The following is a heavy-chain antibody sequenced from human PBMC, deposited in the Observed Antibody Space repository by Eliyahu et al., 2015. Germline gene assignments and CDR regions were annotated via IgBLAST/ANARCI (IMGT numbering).Heavy chain of an antibody. CDR2: ILYDGSNK. D-gene: IGHD3-22*01. CDR3: AKGPWSQGLLVVLTNDAFDI. J-gene: IGHJ3*02. V-gene: IGHV3-30*18. Sequence: GGVVQPGRSLRLSCAASGFTFSSYGMHWVRQAPGKGLEWVAVILYDGSNKKYADSVKGRFTISRDNSENTLYLQMNSLRTEDTAVYYCAKGPWSQGLLVVLTNDAFDIWGQGTMVTVSS. CDR1: GFTFSSYG.